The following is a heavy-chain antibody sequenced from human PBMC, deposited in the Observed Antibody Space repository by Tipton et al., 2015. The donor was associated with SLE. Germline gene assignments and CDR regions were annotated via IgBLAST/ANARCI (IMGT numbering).Heavy chain of an antibody. D-gene: IGHD3-3*01. V-gene: IGHV3-11*01. J-gene: IGHJ4*02. CDR1: GFTFSDYY. CDR3: ARNFDFWSGYRYFDQ. CDR2: ISSSGSTK. Sequence: SLRLSCAASGFTFSDYYMSWIRQAPGKGLEWVSYISSSGSTKYYADSVKGRFTISRDNPKNSLYLQMNSLRAEDKAEYYCARNFDFWSGYRYFDQWGQGTLVTVSS.